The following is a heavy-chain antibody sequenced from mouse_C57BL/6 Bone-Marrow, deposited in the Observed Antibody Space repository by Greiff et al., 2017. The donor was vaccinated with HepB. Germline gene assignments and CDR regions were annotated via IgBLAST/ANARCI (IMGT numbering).Heavy chain of an antibody. Sequence: EVKLQESGPGLVKPSQSLSLTCSVTGYSITSGYYWNWIRQFPGNKLEWMGYISYDGSNNYNPSLKNRISITRDTSKNQFFLKLNSVTTEETATYYCARGWLVPGGQGTMVTVSA. V-gene: IGHV3-6*01. CDR3: ARGWLVP. CDR1: GYSITSGYY. D-gene: IGHD2-3*01. CDR2: ISYDGSN. J-gene: IGHJ3*01.